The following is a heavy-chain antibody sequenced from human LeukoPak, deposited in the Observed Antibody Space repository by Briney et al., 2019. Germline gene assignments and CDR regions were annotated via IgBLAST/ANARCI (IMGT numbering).Heavy chain of an antibody. CDR1: GFTFSNYW. J-gene: IGHJ5*02. Sequence: PGGSLRLSCAASGFTFSNYWMTWVRQAPGKGPEWVANIKQDGGEQYYVDSVKGRFTISRDNAKNSLYLQMNSLRAEDTAVYYCARSRRDPYDYDSSGYHVGGTDWFDPWGQGTLVTVSS. CDR2: IKQDGGEQ. CDR3: ARSRRDPYDYDSSGYHVGGTDWFDP. V-gene: IGHV3-7*01. D-gene: IGHD3-22*01.